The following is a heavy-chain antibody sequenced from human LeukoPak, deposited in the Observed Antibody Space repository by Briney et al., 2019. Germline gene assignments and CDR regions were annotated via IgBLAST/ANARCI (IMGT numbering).Heavy chain of an antibody. CDR3: ARALAWGGSSYSYYYMDV. D-gene: IGHD1-26*01. Sequence: ASVKVSCKASGYTFSDYDINWVRQATGQGLERMGWINPNSGNAGYAQKFQGRVTMTRNTSISTAYMELSSLRSEDTAVYYCARALAWGGSSYSYYYMDVWDKGTTVTVS. J-gene: IGHJ6*03. CDR2: INPNSGNA. V-gene: IGHV1-8*01. CDR1: GYTFSDYD.